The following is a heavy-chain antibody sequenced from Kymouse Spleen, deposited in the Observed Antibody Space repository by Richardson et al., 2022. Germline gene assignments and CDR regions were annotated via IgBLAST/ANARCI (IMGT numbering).Heavy chain of an antibody. CDR3: AHITGTTNY. CDR2: IYYSGST. CDR1: GGSISSYY. V-gene: IGHV4-59*01. J-gene: IGHJ4*02. D-gene: IGHD1-7*01. Sequence: QVQLQESGPGLVKPSETLSLTCTVSGGSISSYYWSWIRQPPGKGLEWIGYIYYSGSTNYNPSLKSRVTISVDTSKNQFSLKLSSVTAADTAVYYCAHITGTTNYWGQGTLVTVSS.